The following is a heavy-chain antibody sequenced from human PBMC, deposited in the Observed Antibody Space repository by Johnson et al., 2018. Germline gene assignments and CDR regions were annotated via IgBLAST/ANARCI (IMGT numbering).Heavy chain of an antibody. V-gene: IGHV3-53*02. D-gene: IGHD2-15*01. CDR3: ERARSRAADAFDL. CDR1: GFTVRYHY. J-gene: IGHJ3*01. Sequence: EVQLVETGGGLIQPGGSLRLSCIASGFTVRYHYMNWVRQAPGQGLEWVSIAYTGGSTYYAESVKGRFTISRVISKNTLDLQRNSLTAEETAVYYSERARSRAADAFDLWGQGTMVTVS. CDR2: AYTGGST.